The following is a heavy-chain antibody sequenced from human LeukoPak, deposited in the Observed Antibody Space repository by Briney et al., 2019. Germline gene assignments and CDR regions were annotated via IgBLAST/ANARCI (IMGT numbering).Heavy chain of an antibody. CDR1: GFTFSRYW. CDR2: MYHSGTT. D-gene: IGHD3-22*01. V-gene: IGHV4-38-2*01. J-gene: IGHJ3*02. CDR3: ARANYYDSSGYSRGAFDI. Sequence: GSLRLSCAASGFTFSRYWMSWVRQAPGKGLEWIGSMYHSGTTYYNASLKSRVTISVDTSKKQFSLKLNSVTAADTAVYYCARANYYDSSGYSRGAFDIWGQGTMVTVSS.